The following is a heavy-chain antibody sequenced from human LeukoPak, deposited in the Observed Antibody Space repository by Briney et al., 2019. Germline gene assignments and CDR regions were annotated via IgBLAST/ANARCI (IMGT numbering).Heavy chain of an antibody. J-gene: IGHJ3*02. D-gene: IGHD5-24*01. CDR3: ARIRDGYIDAYDI. V-gene: IGHV1-46*01. CDR2: INPDGGNT. CDR1: GYTFTSYY. Sequence: GASVNVSCKASGYTFTSYYMHWVRQAPGQVLEWMGLINPDGGNTNYAQNFQGRVTLTRDTSTSTVYMELSSLRSEDTAIYYCARIRDGYIDAYDIWGQGTVVTVPS.